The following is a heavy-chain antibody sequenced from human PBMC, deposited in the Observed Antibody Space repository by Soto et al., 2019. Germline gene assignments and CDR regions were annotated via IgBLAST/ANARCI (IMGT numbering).Heavy chain of an antibody. J-gene: IGHJ5*02. CDR1: GYSFRTHG. V-gene: IGHV1-18*01. D-gene: IGHD2-15*01. CDR2: ISTYDDKT. Sequence: QVQLVQSGAEVKTPGASVKVSCRASGYSFRTHGIIWVRQAPGQGLEWMGWISTYDDKTNFPQKFQGRITMTTDTSTSTAYMELRSLRSDDTAVYFCARDLGYCNSSGCFRNWFDPWGQGTLVTVYS. CDR3: ARDLGYCNSSGCFRNWFDP.